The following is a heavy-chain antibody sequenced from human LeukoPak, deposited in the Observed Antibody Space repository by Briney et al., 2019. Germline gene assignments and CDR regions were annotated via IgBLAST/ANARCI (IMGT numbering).Heavy chain of an antibody. CDR1: GGSFSGYY. CDR3: ARGRRIDFWSGYYWFDP. V-gene: IGHV4-34*01. CDR2: INHSGST. J-gene: IGHJ5*02. Sequence: PLETLSLTSAVYGGSFSGYYWSWIRQPPGKGLEWIGEINHSGSTNYNPALKSRVTISVDTSKNQFSLKLSSVTAADTAVYYCARGRRIDFWSGYYWFDPWGQGTLVTVSS. D-gene: IGHD3-3*01.